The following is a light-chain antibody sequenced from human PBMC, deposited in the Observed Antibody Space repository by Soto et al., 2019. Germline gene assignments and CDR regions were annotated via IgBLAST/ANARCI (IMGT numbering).Light chain of an antibody. J-gene: IGLJ1*01. CDR1: SSDVGGYNY. Sequence: QSVLTQPASVSGSPGQSITISCTGTSSDVGGYNYVSWYQQHPGKAPKLMIYDVSNRPAGVSNRFSGAKSGNTASLTISGLQAEYEADYYCSSYASSKPYVYGTGTKVTVL. CDR3: SSYASSKPYV. V-gene: IGLV2-14*01. CDR2: DVS.